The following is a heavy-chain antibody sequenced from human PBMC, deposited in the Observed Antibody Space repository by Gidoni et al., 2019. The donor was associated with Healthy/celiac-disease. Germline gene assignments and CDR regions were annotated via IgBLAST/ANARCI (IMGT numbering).Heavy chain of an antibody. V-gene: IGHV4-34*01. J-gene: IGHJ3*02. CDR2: INHSGST. Sequence: QVQLQQWGAGLLKPSEPLSLTCAVYGGSFSGYYGSWIRQPPGKGLEWIGAINHSGSTNYNPALKSRVTISVDTSKNQFSLKLSSVTAADTAVYYCARPTGTTRDAFDIWGQGTMVTVSS. CDR3: ARPTGTTRDAFDI. CDR1: GGSFSGYY. D-gene: IGHD1-7*01.